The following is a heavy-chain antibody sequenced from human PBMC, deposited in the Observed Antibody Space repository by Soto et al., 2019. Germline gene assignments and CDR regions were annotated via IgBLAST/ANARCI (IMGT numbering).Heavy chain of an antibody. CDR2: IYTSGST. CDR1: GGSISSYY. Sequence: SETLSLTCTVSGGSISSYYWSWIRQPAGKGLEWIGRIYTSGSTNYNPSLKSRVTMSVDTSKNQFSLKLSSVTAADTAVYYCAKSIAARPPDYYYYYGMDVWGQGTTVTVSS. CDR3: AKSIAARPPDYYYYYGMDV. D-gene: IGHD6-6*01. J-gene: IGHJ6*02. V-gene: IGHV4-4*07.